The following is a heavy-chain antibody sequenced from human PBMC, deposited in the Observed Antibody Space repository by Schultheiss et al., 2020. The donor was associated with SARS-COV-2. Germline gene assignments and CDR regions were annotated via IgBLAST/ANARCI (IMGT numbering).Heavy chain of an antibody. J-gene: IGHJ4*02. V-gene: IGHV4-34*01. D-gene: IGHD2-2*01. CDR3: ARGRACSSTSCLIDY. CDR1: GGSFSSYY. Sequence: SETLSLTCAVYGGSFSSYYWSWIRQPPGKGLEWIGEINHSGSTSYNPSLKSRVTISVDRSKNQFSLKLSSVTAADTAVYYCARGRACSSTSCLIDYWGQGTLVT. CDR2: INHSGST.